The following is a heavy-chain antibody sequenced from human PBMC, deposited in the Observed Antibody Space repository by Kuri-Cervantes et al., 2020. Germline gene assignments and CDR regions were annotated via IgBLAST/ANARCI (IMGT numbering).Heavy chain of an antibody. CDR3: ARTFSTVTTTDWFDP. D-gene: IGHD4-17*01. CDR1: GGSISSGSYY. J-gene: IGHJ5*02. Sequence: SETLSLTCTVSGGSISSGSYYWGWIRQPPGKGLEWIGDIYHSGSTYYNPSLKSRVTISVDTSKNQFSLKLSSVTAADTAVYYCARTFSTVTTTDWFDPWGQGTQVTVSS. V-gene: IGHV4-39*07. CDR2: IYHSGST.